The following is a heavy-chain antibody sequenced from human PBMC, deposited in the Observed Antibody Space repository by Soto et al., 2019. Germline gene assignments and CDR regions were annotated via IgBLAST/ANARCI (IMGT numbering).Heavy chain of an antibody. CDR1: GGSISSSSYY. CDR3: ARAVAAAGYYYYGMDV. D-gene: IGHD6-13*01. J-gene: IGHJ6*02. Sequence: SETLSLTCTVSGGSISSSSYYWGWIRQPPGKGLEWIGYIYYSGSTNYNPSLKSRVTISVDTSKNQFSLKLSSVTAADTAVYYCARAVAAAGYYYYGMDVWGQGTTVTVSS. V-gene: IGHV4-61*05. CDR2: IYYSGST.